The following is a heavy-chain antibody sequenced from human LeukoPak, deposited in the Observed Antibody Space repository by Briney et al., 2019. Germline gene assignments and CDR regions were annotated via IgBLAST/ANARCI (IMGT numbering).Heavy chain of an antibody. CDR1: GGTFSSYA. D-gene: IGHD6-19*01. J-gene: IGHJ4*02. Sequence: ASVKVSCKASGGTFSSYAISWVRQAPGQGLEWMGGIIPIFGTANYAQKFQGRVTITADESTSIAYMELSSLRSEDTAVYYCARVVEQWLADYWGQGTLVTVSS. CDR2: IIPIFGTA. CDR3: ARVVEQWLADY. V-gene: IGHV1-69*13.